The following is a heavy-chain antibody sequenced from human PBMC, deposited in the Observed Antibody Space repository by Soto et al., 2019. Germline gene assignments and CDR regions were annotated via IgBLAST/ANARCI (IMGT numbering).Heavy chain of an antibody. V-gene: IGHV3-30-3*01. CDR3: ARDGEVQLWFFDY. Sequence: LSLSCAASGFTFSSYAMHWVRQAPGKGLEWVAVISYDGSNKYYADSVKGRFTISRDNSKNTLYLQMNSLRAEDTAVYYCARDGEVQLWFFDYWGQGTLVTVSS. CDR1: GFTFSSYA. D-gene: IGHD5-18*01. J-gene: IGHJ4*02. CDR2: ISYDGSNK.